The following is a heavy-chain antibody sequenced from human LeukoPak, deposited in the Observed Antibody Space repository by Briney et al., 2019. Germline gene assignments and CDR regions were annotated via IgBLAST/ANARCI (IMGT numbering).Heavy chain of an antibody. CDR1: GYTFTGYY. Sequence: GASVKVSCKASGYTFTGYYMHWVRQAPGQGLEWMGWINPNSGGTNYAQKFQGRVTMTRDTSISTAYMELSRLRSDDTAVYYCARDSFVSDYDFWSGQGGPADYWGQGTLVTVSS. V-gene: IGHV1-2*02. D-gene: IGHD3-3*01. CDR2: INPNSGGT. CDR3: ARDSFVSDYDFWSGQGGPADY. J-gene: IGHJ4*02.